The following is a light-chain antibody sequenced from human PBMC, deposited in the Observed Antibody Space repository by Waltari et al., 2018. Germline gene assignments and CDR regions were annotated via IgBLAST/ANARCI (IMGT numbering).Light chain of an antibody. V-gene: IGLV2-11*01. J-gene: IGLJ3*02. CDR1: TNDLGSYNY. Sequence: SALTQPRSVSGSPGQSVTISCTGTTNDLGSYNYVSWYQQHPGKAPKLIILDVTKWPSGVPDRLSGSKSGNTASLTISGLRAEDEAECYCCSYAGSYTWVFGGGTKLTVV. CDR2: DVT. CDR3: CSYAGSYTWV.